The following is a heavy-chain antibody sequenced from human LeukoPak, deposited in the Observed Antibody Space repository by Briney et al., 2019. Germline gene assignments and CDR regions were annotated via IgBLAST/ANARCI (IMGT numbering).Heavy chain of an antibody. CDR1: GFTFSSYA. CDR3: AKDASSGGDFWSGYSGRYYYYYGMDV. J-gene: IGHJ6*02. V-gene: IGHV3-23*01. D-gene: IGHD3-3*01. Sequence: GGSLRLSCAASGFTFSSYAMSWVRQAPGKGLEWVSAISGSGGSTYYADSVKGRFTISRDNSKNTLYLQMNSLRAEDTAVYYCAKDASSGGDFWSGYSGRYYYYYGMDVWGQGTTVTVSS. CDR2: ISGSGGST.